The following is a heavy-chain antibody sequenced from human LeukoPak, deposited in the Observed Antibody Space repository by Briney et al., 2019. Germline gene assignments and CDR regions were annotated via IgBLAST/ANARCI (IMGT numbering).Heavy chain of an antibody. CDR3: ARQGSGSYKLDY. D-gene: IGHD3-10*01. Sequence: ASVKVSCKASGYTFTDYYMHWVRQAPGQGLEWMGWIHSNSGDTHFAQHFEGRVTMTTDTSISTIYMEINSLRSDDTAVFYCARQGSGSYKLDYWGQGALVTVSS. CDR2: IHSNSGDT. J-gene: IGHJ4*02. V-gene: IGHV1-2*02. CDR1: GYTFTDYY.